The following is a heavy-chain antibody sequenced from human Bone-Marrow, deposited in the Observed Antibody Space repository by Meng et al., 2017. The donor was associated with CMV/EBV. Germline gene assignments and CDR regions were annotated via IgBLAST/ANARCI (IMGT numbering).Heavy chain of an antibody. V-gene: IGHV3-74*03. Sequence: VQSVGGQCQPGGSLRPPFAVSVFTLRSYWMHLVRQDPGKGLEWVSRIDIDGRDITYADSVKGRFTISRDTAKNTLYLEMNSLRVEDTAVYYCARGLEEYLGWEMGYWGQGTLVTVSS. D-gene: IGHD2/OR15-2a*01. J-gene: IGHJ4*02. CDR1: VFTLRSYW. CDR2: IDIDGRDI. CDR3: ARGLEEYLGWEMGY.